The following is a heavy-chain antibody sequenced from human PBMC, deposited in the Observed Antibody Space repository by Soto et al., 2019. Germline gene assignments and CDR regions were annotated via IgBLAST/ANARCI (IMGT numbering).Heavy chain of an antibody. CDR1: GDSISSSTYY. J-gene: IGHJ4*02. CDR3: ARSVAVPGAHIDY. Sequence: SETLSLTCTVSGDSISSSTYYWGWIRQSPGKGLEWIGNIHYSGSTYYNPSLKSRVTISVDTSKNQFSLRLSSVTAADTAVYFCARSVAVPGAHIDYWGQGTQVTVSS. V-gene: IGHV4-39*07. CDR2: IHYSGST. D-gene: IGHD6-19*01.